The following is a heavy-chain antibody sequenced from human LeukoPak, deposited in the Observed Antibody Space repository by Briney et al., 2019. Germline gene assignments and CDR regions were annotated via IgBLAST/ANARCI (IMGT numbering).Heavy chain of an antibody. D-gene: IGHD4-23*01. J-gene: IGHJ4*02. CDR3: ARGSIGGRVDY. Sequence: GSSVKVSCKASGGTFSSYAISWVRQAPGQGLEWMGGIANYAQKFQGRVTITADESTSTVYMELSSLRSEDTAVYYCARGSIGGRVDYWGQGTLVTVSS. V-gene: IGHV1-69*01. CDR1: GGTFSSYA. CDR2: IA.